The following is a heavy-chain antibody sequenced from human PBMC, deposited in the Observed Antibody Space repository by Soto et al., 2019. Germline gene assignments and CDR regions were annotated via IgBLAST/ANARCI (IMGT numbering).Heavy chain of an antibody. D-gene: IGHD3-10*01. J-gene: IGHJ4*02. CDR2: ISYDGSNK. Sequence: QVQLVESGGGVVHPGRSLRLSCAASGFPFSDYGMQWVRQAPGKGLEWVALISYDGSNKKYAGSVQGRFAISRDTSKNMVYLQMDTLRPEDTAVYYCALTFYSGSVSPEALGHWGQGTLVIVSS. CDR1: GFPFSDYG. CDR3: ALTFYSGSVSPEALGH. V-gene: IGHV3-30*03.